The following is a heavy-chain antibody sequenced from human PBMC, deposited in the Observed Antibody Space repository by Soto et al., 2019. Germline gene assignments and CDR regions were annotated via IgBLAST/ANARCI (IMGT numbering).Heavy chain of an antibody. CDR3: ARDDDEITGTAFDI. D-gene: IGHD1-20*01. CDR1: GFTFSSYA. CDR2: ISYDGSNK. J-gene: IGHJ3*02. V-gene: IGHV3-30-3*01. Sequence: GGSLRLSCAASGFTFSSYAMHWVRQAPGKGLEWVAVISYDGSNKYYADSVKGRFTISRDNSKNTLYLQMNSLRAEDTAVYYCARDDDEITGTAFDIWGQGTMVTVSS.